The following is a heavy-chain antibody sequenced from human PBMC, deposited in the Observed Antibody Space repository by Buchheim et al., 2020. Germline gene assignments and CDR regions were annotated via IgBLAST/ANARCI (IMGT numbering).Heavy chain of an antibody. CDR2: ISYDGSDK. D-gene: IGHD5-12*01. J-gene: IGHJ4*02. V-gene: IGHV3-30*18. Sequence: QVQLVESGGGVVQPGRSLRLSCAASGFTFSSYGMHWVRQAPGKGLEWVALISYDGSDKYYADAVKGRFTISSDNSKNTLYLQMNSLRAEDTAVYYCAKDPRGGYDWPSPDYWGQGTL. CDR1: GFTFSSYG. CDR3: AKDPRGGYDWPSPDY.